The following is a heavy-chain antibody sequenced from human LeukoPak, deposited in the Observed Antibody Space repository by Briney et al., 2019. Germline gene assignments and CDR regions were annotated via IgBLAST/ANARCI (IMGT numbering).Heavy chain of an antibody. J-gene: IGHJ3*02. V-gene: IGHV3-21*01. CDR3: ARDKTEQWLVLEAFDT. CDR2: ISATSSYI. Sequence: PGGSLRLSCAASGFTFSSYSMNWVRQTPGKGLEWVSSISATSSYIYYADSARGRFTISRDNAKNSLYLQMNSLRAEDTAVYYCARDKTEQWLVLEAFDTWGQGTVVTVSS. D-gene: IGHD6-19*01. CDR1: GFTFSSYS.